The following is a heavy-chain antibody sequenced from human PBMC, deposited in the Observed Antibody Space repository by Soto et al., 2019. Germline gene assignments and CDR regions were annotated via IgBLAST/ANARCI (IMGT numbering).Heavy chain of an antibody. CDR3: ARYADGSGSYLY. J-gene: IGHJ4*02. V-gene: IGHV1-18*01. D-gene: IGHD3-10*01. CDR1: GYTFTSYG. Sequence: VVCKASGYTFTSYGISWVRQAPGQGLEWMGWISAYNGDTNYLQKLQGRVTMTTDTSTSTAYMELRSLRSDDTAVYYCARYADGSGSYLYWGKGTLVTVSS. CDR2: ISAYNGDT.